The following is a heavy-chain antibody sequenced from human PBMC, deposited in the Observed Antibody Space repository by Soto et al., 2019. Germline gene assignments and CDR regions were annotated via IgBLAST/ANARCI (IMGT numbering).Heavy chain of an antibody. CDR2: ISGSGDST. CDR1: GFTFSVYA. D-gene: IGHD3-10*01. J-gene: IGHJ4*02. V-gene: IGHV3-23*01. CDR3: AKALYGGFTY. Sequence: EVRLLESGGGLVQPGGSLSLSCAASGFTFSVYAMSWVRQAPGKGLEWVSGISGSGDSTHYADSVKGRFTVSRDNSKSMLYPQTNSLRAEDTAIYYCAKALYGGFTYWGQGTLVTVSS.